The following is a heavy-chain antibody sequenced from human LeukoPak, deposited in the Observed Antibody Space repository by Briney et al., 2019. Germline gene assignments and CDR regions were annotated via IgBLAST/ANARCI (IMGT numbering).Heavy chain of an antibody. CDR1: GGSISSYF. J-gene: IGHJ4*02. D-gene: IGHD3-10*01. CDR2: IYYSGST. CDR3: ARYVVYGSGKYYFDY. V-gene: IGHV4-59*08. Sequence: PSETLSLTCTVSGGSISSYFWSWIRQPPGKGLEWIGYIYYSGSTNYNPSLKSRVTISVDTSENQFSLKLSSVTAADTAVYYCARYVVYGSGKYYFDYWGQGTLVTVSS.